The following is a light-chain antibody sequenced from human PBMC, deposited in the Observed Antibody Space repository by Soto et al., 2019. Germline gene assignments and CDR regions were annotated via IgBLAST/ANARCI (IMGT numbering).Light chain of an antibody. CDR3: QSYDSSLSGSV. CDR1: SSNIGAGYD. J-gene: IGLJ3*02. CDR2: GNN. Sequence: QSVLTQPPSVSGAPGQRVTISCTGSSSNIGAGYDVHWYQQLPGTAPKLLIYGNNNRPSGVPDRFSVSKSSTSASLAITGLQAENEADYYCQSYDSSLSGSVFGGGTKRTVL. V-gene: IGLV1-40*01.